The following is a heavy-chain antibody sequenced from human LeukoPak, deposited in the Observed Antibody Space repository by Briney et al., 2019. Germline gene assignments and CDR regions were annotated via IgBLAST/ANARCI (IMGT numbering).Heavy chain of an antibody. Sequence: GGSLRLSCAASGFTFSSYAMSWVRQAPGKGLEWVSAISGSGGSTYYADSVKGRFTISRDNSKNTLYLQMNSLRAEDTAVYYCAKILGYCSSTSCFPGGWFDPWGQGTLVTVSS. J-gene: IGHJ5*02. D-gene: IGHD2-2*01. CDR1: GFTFSSYA. CDR2: ISGSGGST. V-gene: IGHV3-23*01. CDR3: AKILGYCSSTSCFPGGWFDP.